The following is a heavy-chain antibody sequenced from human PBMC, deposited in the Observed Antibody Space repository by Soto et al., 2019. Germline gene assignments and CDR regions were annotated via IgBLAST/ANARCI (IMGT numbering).Heavy chain of an antibody. CDR2: IIPIFGTA. Sequence: SVKVSCKASGGTFSSYAISWVRQAPGQGLEWMGGIIPIFGTANYAQKFQGRVTITADESTSTAYMELSSLRSEDTAVYYCARDRSSSSGYRKYFQHWGQGTLVTVSS. CDR1: GGTFSSYA. CDR3: ARDRSSSSGYRKYFQH. D-gene: IGHD3-22*01. V-gene: IGHV1-69*13. J-gene: IGHJ1*01.